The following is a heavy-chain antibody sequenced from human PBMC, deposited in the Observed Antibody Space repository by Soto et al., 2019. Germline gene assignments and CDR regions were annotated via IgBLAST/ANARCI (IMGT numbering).Heavy chain of an antibody. J-gene: IGHJ6*02. CDR1: GFTFSSYA. Sequence: GGSLRLSCAASGFTFSSYAMHWVRQAPGKGLEWVAVISYDGSNKYYADSVKGRFTISRDNSKNTLYLQMNSLRAEDTAVYYCARAEVYNWNEFGYYYYGMDVWGQGTTVTVSS. D-gene: IGHD1-20*01. CDR2: ISYDGSNK. CDR3: ARAEVYNWNEFGYYYYGMDV. V-gene: IGHV3-30-3*01.